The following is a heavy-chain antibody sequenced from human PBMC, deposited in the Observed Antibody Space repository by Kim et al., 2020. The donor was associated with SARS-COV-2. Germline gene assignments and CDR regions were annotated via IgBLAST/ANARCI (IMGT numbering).Heavy chain of an antibody. D-gene: IGHD3-22*01. CDR2: IYYSGST. CDR1: GGSISSSSYY. CDR3: ARGSWDSSGYRGYNWFDP. J-gene: IGHJ5*02. V-gene: IGHV4-39*07. Sequence: SETLSLTCTVSGGSISSSSYYWGWIRQPPGKGLEWIGSIYYSGSTYYNPSLKSRVTISVDTSKNQFSLKLSSVTAADTAVYYCARGSWDSSGYRGYNWFDPWGQGTLVTVSS.